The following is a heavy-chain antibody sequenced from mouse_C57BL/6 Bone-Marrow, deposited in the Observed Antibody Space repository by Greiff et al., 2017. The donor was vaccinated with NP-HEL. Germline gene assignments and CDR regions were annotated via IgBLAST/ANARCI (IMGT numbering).Heavy chain of an antibody. CDR3: ARDSNGVWFAY. D-gene: IGHD2-5*01. CDR2: ISDGGSYT. J-gene: IGHJ3*01. V-gene: IGHV5-4*01. Sequence: EVKLVESEGGLVKPGGSLKLSCAASGFTFSSYAMSWVRQTPEKRLEWVATISDGGSYTYYPDNVKGRFTISRDNAKNNLYLQMSHLKSEDTAMYYCARDSNGVWFAYWGQGTLVTVSA. CDR1: GFTFSSYA.